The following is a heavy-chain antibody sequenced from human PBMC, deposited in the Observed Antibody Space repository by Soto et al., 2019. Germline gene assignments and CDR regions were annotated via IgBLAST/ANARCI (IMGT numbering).Heavy chain of an antibody. CDR3: ARVRSSSWYVSDY. Sequence: PGGSLRLSCAASGFTFSSYSMNWVRQAPGKGLEWVSYISSSSSTIYYADSVKGRFTISRDNAKNSLYLQMNSLRAEDTAVYYCARVRSSSWYVSDYWGQGTLVTVSS. J-gene: IGHJ4*02. V-gene: IGHV3-48*01. CDR2: ISSSSSTI. CDR1: GFTFSSYS. D-gene: IGHD6-13*01.